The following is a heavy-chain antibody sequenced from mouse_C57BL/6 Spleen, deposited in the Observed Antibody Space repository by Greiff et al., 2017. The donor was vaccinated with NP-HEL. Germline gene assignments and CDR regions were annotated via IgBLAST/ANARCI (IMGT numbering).Heavy chain of an antibody. Sequence: EVKLQESGGGLVKPGGSLKLSCAASGFTFSSYTMSWVRQTPEKRLEWVATISGGGGNTYYPDSVKGRFTISRDNAKNTLYLQMSSLRSEDTALYYCARQRGIYYDLAWFAYWGQGTLVTVSA. CDR2: ISGGGGNT. J-gene: IGHJ3*01. V-gene: IGHV5-9*01. CDR3: ARQRGIYYDLAWFAY. D-gene: IGHD2-4*01. CDR1: GFTFSSYT.